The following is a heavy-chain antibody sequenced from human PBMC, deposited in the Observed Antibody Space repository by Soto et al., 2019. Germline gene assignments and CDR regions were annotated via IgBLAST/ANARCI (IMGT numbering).Heavy chain of an antibody. D-gene: IGHD1-1*01. V-gene: IGHV1-18*01. CDR2: ISAPNGNT. Sequence: QVHLVQSGAEVKKPGASVKVSCKGSGYGFTTYGITWVRQAPGQGLEWMAWISAPNGNTNYAQKLQGRVTVTRDTSTSTGYMELRSLRSDDTGVYYCARGRYGDYWGQGALVTVSS. J-gene: IGHJ4*02. CDR3: ARGRYGDY. CDR1: GYGFTTYG.